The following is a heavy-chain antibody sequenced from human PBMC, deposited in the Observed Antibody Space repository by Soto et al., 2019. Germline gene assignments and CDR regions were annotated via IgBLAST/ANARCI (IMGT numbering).Heavy chain of an antibody. V-gene: IGHV3-15*01. CDR2: IKSKTDGGTT. CDR1: GFTFSNAW. Sequence: GSLRLSCAASGFTFSNAWMSWVRQAPGKGLEWVGRIKSKTDGGTTDYAAPVKGRFTISRDDSKNTLYLQMNSLKTEDTAVYYCTTEEWRLRRYYYGMDVWGQGTTVTVSS. J-gene: IGHJ6*02. D-gene: IGHD3-16*01. CDR3: TTEEWRLRRYYYGMDV.